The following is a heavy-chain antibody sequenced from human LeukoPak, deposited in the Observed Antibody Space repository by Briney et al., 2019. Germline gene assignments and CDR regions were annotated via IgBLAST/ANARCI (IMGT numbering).Heavy chain of an antibody. Sequence: PAASVKVSCKAPGYTFTSYGISSVRQAPGQGLEWMGWISPYNGNTNYAPKLQGRLTMTTDTSTSTAYMELRSLRSDDTAVYYCARDRQCGYWGQGTLVTVSS. V-gene: IGHV1-18*01. J-gene: IGHJ4*02. CDR3: ARDRQCGY. D-gene: IGHD2-21*01. CDR1: GYTFTSYG. CDR2: ISPYNGNT.